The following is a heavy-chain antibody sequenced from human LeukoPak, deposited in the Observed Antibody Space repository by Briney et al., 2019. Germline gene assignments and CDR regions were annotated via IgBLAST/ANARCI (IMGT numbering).Heavy chain of an antibody. J-gene: IGHJ3*02. CDR1: GYTFTSYA. CDR2: INAGNGNT. V-gene: IGHV1-3*01. D-gene: IGHD3-3*01. Sequence: ASVKVSCKASGYTFTSYAMHWVRQAPGQRLEWMGWINAGNGNTKYSQRFQGRVTITRDTSASTAYMELRSLRSDDTAVYYCARPSRFLEDSDAFDIWGQGTMVTVSS. CDR3: ARPSRFLEDSDAFDI.